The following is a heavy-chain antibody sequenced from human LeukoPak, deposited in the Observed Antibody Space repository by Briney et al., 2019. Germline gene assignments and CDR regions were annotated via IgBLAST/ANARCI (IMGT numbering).Heavy chain of an antibody. J-gene: IGHJ4*02. CDR1: GGSISSSSYY. Sequence: PSETLSLTCTVSGGSISSSSYYWGWIRQPPGKGLEWIGSIYYSGSTYYNPSLKSRVTISVDTSKNQFPLKLSSVTAADTAVYYCAREAPAGGGVIVSPYYDYWGQGTLVTVSS. CDR2: IYYSGST. V-gene: IGHV4-39*06. CDR3: AREAPAGGGVIVSPYYDY. D-gene: IGHD3-16*02.